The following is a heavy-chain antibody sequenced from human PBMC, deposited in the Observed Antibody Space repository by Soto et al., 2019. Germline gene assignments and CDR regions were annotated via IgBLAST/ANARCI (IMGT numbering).Heavy chain of an antibody. CDR3: ASPGLEYYGSGIDAFDI. D-gene: IGHD3-10*01. CDR2: IYYSGST. J-gene: IGHJ3*02. V-gene: IGHV4-31*03. Sequence: TQSHTRNVAGFSISSGGCYLSWIRQHPGKGLEWIGYIYYSGSTYYNPSLKSRVTISVDTSKNQFSLKLSSVTAADTAVYYCASPGLEYYGSGIDAFDIWGQGTMVTVSS. CDR1: GFSISSGGCY.